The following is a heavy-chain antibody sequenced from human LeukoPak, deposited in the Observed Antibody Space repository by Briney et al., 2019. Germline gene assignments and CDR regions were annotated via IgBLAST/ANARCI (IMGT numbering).Heavy chain of an antibody. CDR1: GFTVSSTY. D-gene: IGHD3-10*02. CDR3: ARVGDYVFGAVDY. CDR2: FYSGDTT. Sequence: PGGSLRLSCAASGFTVSSTYKSWVRQAPGKGLEWVSVFYSGDTTYYANSVKGRFTISRDSSKNMLYLQMNSLRAEDTAVYYCARVGDYVFGAVDYWGQGTLVTVSS. V-gene: IGHV3-66*01. J-gene: IGHJ4*02.